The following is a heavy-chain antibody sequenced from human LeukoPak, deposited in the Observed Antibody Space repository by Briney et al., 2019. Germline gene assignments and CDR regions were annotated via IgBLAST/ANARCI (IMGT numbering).Heavy chain of an antibody. Sequence: SETLSLTCAVYGVSFSGYYWSWIRQPPGKGLEWIGEINHSGSTNYIPSLKSRVTISVDTSKNQFSLKLSSVTAADTAVYYCARGDRGGYTYGFTMNYYYMDVWGKGTTVTVSS. V-gene: IGHV4-34*01. CDR2: INHSGST. CDR3: ARGDRGGYTYGFTMNYYYMDV. D-gene: IGHD5-18*01. J-gene: IGHJ6*03. CDR1: GVSFSGYY.